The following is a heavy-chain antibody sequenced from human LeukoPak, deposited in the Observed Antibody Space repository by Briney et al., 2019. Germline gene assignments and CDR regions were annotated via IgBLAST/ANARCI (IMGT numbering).Heavy chain of an antibody. V-gene: IGHV3-48*01. J-gene: IGHJ5*02. CDR2: ISGSSRPI. D-gene: IGHD3-22*01. CDR3: AREVADYDSSGYYSSGDWFDP. CDR1: GFTFSSYS. Sequence: GGSLRLSCAASGFTFSSYSMNWVRQAPGRGLEWVSYISGSSRPIYYADSVKGRFTISRDNAKNSLYLQMNSLRAEDTAVYYCAREVADYDSSGYYSSGDWFDPWGQGTLVTVSS.